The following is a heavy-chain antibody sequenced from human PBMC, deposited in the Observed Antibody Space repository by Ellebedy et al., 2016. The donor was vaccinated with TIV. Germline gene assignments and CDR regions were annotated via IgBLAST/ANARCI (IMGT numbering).Heavy chain of an antibody. Sequence: GESLKISCEASGFIFSKYWMLWVRQAPGKGLEWVSRINRDASTRTYADSVKGRFTLSRDNARDTVYLQMDNLRAEDTAVYYCARDFQGDGYSHYENWGQGTVVTVSS. V-gene: IGHV3-74*01. CDR3: ARDFQGDGYSHYEN. CDR2: INRDASTR. D-gene: IGHD5-24*01. CDR1: GFIFSKYW. J-gene: IGHJ4*02.